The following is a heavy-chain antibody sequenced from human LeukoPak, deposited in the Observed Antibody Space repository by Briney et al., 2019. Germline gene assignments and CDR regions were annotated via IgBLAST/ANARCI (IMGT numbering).Heavy chain of an antibody. V-gene: IGHV3-21*01. D-gene: IGHD3-10*01. J-gene: IGHJ5*02. CDR3: ARGEELLWFGELFGWFDP. CDR1: GFTFSSYS. CDR2: ISSSSSYI. Sequence: GGSLRLSCAASGFTFSSYSMNWVRQAPGKGLEWVSSISSSSSYIYYADSVKGRFTISRDHAKNSLYLQMNSLRAEDTAVYYCARGEELLWFGELFGWFDPWGQGTLVTVSS.